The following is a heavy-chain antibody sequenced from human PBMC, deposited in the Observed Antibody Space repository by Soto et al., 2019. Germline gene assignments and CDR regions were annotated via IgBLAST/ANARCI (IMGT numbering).Heavy chain of an antibody. CDR3: ARDKDRAQLGGNHYYIMDV. CDR1: GGTFSTAA. V-gene: IGHV1-69*12. D-gene: IGHD1-1*01. CDR2: IMPIFRTA. Sequence: QVQVVQSGAEMKKPGSSVKVSCKTSGGTFSTAAISWVRQAPGQGLEWMGGIMPIFRTADYAQKFQGRVTITADESATTAYLELSSLRSEDTAVYYCARDKDRAQLGGNHYYIMDVWGQGTTVTVTS. J-gene: IGHJ6*02.